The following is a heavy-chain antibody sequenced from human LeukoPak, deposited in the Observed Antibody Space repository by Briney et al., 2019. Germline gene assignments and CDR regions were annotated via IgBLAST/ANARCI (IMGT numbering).Heavy chain of an antibody. CDR1: GGSISRSSYY. D-gene: IGHD4-11*01. CDR3: GRGGYDYRWFDP. CDR2: IYYSGST. J-gene: IGHJ5*02. Sequence: SETLSLTCTVSGGSISRSSYYWGWIRQPPGKGLEWIGSIYYSGSTYYNPSLKSRVTISVDTSKNQFSLKLSYVTAADTAVYYCGRGGYDYRWFDPWGQGTLVTVSS. V-gene: IGHV4-39*01.